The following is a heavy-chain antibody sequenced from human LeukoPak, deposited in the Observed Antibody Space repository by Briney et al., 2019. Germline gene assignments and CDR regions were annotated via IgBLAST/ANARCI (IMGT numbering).Heavy chain of an antibody. J-gene: IGHJ4*02. D-gene: IGHD3-10*01. CDR2: ISSSGSTI. Sequence: GGSLRLSCAASGFTFSDYYMSWIRQAPGKGLEWVSYISSSGSTIYYADSVKGRFTISRDNAKNSLYLQMNSLRAEDTAVYYCKKEWGDGMVRGVHPKHYWGQGTLVTVSS. CDR3: KKEWGDGMVRGVHPKHY. V-gene: IGHV3-11*04. CDR1: GFTFSDYY.